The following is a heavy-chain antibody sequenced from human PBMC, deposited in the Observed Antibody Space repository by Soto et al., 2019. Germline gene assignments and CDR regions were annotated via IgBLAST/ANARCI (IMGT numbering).Heavy chain of an antibody. V-gene: IGHV5-51*01. Sequence: PGESLKISCKGSEYNFTTNWIGWVRQMPEKGLEWMGIIYPADSDTRYSPSFQGQVAISVDKSISTAYLQWSSLKASDTAIYYCASARGYSYGYLEPYHYYGMAVWGQGTTVTSP. J-gene: IGHJ6*02. CDR1: EYNFTTNW. D-gene: IGHD5-18*01. CDR3: ASARGYSYGYLEPYHYYGMAV. CDR2: IYPADSDT.